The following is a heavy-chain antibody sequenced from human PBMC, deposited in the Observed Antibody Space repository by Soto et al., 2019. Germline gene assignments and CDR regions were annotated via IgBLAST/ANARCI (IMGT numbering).Heavy chain of an antibody. Sequence: GGSLRLSCAASGFTFSAYAMTWVRKAPGKGLEWVSTVTGTGGSTFYADSVKGRFTISRDNSMSTLYLQMNSLRAEDTALYYCAKSLTNLRFYYLFDFWGRGTLVTVSS. J-gene: IGHJ4*02. CDR3: AKSLTNLRFYYLFDF. CDR1: GFTFSAYA. D-gene: IGHD3-10*01. V-gene: IGHV3-23*01. CDR2: VTGTGGST.